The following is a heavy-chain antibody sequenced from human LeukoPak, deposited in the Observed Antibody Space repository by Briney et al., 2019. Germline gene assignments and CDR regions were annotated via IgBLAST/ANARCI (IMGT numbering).Heavy chain of an antibody. CDR2: ISYDGSNK. J-gene: IGHJ3*02. V-gene: IGHV3-30*18. D-gene: IGHD1-14*01. CDR3: AKGGRSAFDI. Sequence: GRSLRLSCAASGFTFSSYGMHWVRQAPGKGLEWVAVISYDGSNKYYADSVKGRFTISRDNSKNTLYLQMNSLRAEDTAVYYCAKGGRSAFDIWGQGTIVTVSS. CDR1: GFTFSSYG.